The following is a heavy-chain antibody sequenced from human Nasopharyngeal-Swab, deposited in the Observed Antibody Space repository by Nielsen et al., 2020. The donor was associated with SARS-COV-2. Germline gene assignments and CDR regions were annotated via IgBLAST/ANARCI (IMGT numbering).Heavy chain of an antibody. CDR2: IAHDASNE. Sequence: GGSLRLSCPASGFTFRSFAMHWVRKAPGKGLEWVAFIAHDASNEYYGDPVKGRFSISRDSSKNTLNLQMDSLRGEDTAVYYCARDAPAHYGAFYWGRGTLVTVSS. V-gene: IGHV3-30*03. CDR3: ARDAPAHYGAFY. CDR1: GFTFRSFA. D-gene: IGHD4-17*01. J-gene: IGHJ4*02.